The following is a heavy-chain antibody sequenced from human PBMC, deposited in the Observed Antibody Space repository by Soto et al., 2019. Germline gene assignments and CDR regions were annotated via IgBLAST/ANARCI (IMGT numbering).Heavy chain of an antibody. D-gene: IGHD3-10*01. V-gene: IGHV3-23*01. CDR1: GFTFISYA. CDR3: ARKVPGSTTRPDYWYFDR. Sequence: EVQLLESGGGLVQPGGSLRLSCAASGFTFISYAMNWVRQAPGKGLQWVSAISGGGDATFYADSVKGRFTISRDNSRNTVTLQRNSLGADDSAVYYCARKVPGSTTRPDYWYFDRWGRGTLVTVSS. J-gene: IGHJ2*01. CDR2: ISGGGDAT.